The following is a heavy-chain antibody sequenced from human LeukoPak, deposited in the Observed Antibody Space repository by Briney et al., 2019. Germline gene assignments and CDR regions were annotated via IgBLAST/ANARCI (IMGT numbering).Heavy chain of an antibody. CDR2: ISAYNGNT. V-gene: IGHV1-18*01. D-gene: IGHD6-13*01. Sequence: ASVKVSCKASGYTFTSYGISWVRQAPGQGLEWMGWISAYNGNTNYAQKLQGRVTMTTDTSTSTAYMELRSLRSDDTAVYYCARSAIWSIAAAGDFDYWGQGTLVTVSS. CDR1: GYTFTSYG. CDR3: ARSAIWSIAAAGDFDY. J-gene: IGHJ4*02.